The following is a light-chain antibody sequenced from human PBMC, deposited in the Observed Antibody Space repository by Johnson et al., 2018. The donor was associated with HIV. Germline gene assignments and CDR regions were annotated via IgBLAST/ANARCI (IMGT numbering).Light chain of an antibody. CDR1: SSNIGNNY. J-gene: IGLJ1*01. CDR2: DNN. V-gene: IGLV1-51*01. Sequence: QSVLTQPPSVSAAPGQKVTISCSGSSSNIGNNYVSWYQQVPGTAPKLLIYDNNKRPSGIPDRFSGSKSGTSATLGITGLQTGDEADYYCGTWDTSPGAHYVFGSGTKVTVL. CDR3: GTWDTSPGAHYV.